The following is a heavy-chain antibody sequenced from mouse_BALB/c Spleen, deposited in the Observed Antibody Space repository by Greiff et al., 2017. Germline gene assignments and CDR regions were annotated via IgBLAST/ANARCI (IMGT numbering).Heavy chain of an antibody. J-gene: IGHJ3*01. V-gene: IGHV1S81*02. CDR2: INPSNGRT. Sequence: QVQLQQPGAELVKPGASVKLSCKASGYTFTSYWMHWVKQRPGQGLEWIGEINPSNGRTNYNEKFKSKATLTVDKSSSTAYMQLSSLTSEDSAVYYCATYYPWFAYWGQGTLVTVSA. CDR3: ATYYPWFAY. CDR1: GYTFTSYW. D-gene: IGHD2-10*01.